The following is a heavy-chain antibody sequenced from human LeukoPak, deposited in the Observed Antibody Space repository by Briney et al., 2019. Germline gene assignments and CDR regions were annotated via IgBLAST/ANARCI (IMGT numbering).Heavy chain of an antibody. J-gene: IGHJ4*02. V-gene: IGHV4-59*08. D-gene: IGHD3-10*01. Sequence: SETLSLTCTVSGGSISRYYWSWIRQPPGKGLEWIGYISYSGSTNYNPSLKSRVAISVDTSKNQFSLKLSSVTAADTAMYYCARSELLWFGGVKSGFDYWGQGTLVTVSS. CDR3: ARSELLWFGGVKSGFDY. CDR2: ISYSGST. CDR1: GGSISRYY.